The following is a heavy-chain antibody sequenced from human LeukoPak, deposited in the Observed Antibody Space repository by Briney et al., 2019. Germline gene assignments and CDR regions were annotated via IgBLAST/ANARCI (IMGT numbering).Heavy chain of an antibody. D-gene: IGHD3-9*01. CDR1: GYTFNSYS. CDR2: INTYNGNT. CDR3: ARGSVLRYFDWLPYYFDY. J-gene: IGHJ4*02. Sequence: GASVKVSCKASGYTFNSYSISWVRQAPGQGLEWMGWINTYNGNTYYAQNLQGRVTMTRDTSTSTVYMELSSLRSEDTAVYYCARGSVLRYFDWLPYYFDYWGQGTLVTVSS. V-gene: IGHV1-18*01.